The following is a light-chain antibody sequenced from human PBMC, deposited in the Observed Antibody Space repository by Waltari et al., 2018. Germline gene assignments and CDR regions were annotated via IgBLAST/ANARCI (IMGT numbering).Light chain of an antibody. CDR3: GAWDGSLRGYV. CDR1: SSNIGSHT. J-gene: IGLJ1*01. Sequence: QSMLTQPPSASGTPGQRVTISCSGSSSNIGSHTVNWFQQFPGTAPRLLIYNNNRRPSGVPDRFSASLSGTSASLAISGLQSEDEADYYCGAWDGSLRGYVFGTGTMVTVL. CDR2: NNN. V-gene: IGLV1-44*01.